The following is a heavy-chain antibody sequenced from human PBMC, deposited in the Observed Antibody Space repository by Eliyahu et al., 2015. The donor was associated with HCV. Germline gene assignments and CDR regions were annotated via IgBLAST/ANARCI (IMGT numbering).Heavy chain of an antibody. CDR3: AKTRGDYYYYDMDV. CDR1: GFXFXSXA. Sequence: EVQLVESGGGLEQPGGSLRXXCAAXGFXFXSXAMTWVRQAPGKGLGWVSXVXGSAVNTYYADSVKGRFTVSRDNSKNTVYLQMNSLRAEDTAVYYCAKTRGDYYYYDMDVWGQGTTVTVSS. CDR2: VXGSAVNT. J-gene: IGHJ6*02. V-gene: IGHV3-23*04.